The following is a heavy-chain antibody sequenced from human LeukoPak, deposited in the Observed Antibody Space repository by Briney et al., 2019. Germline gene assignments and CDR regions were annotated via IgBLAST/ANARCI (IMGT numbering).Heavy chain of an antibody. V-gene: IGHV3-49*03. CDR1: GFTFGDYA. Sequence: GGSLRLSCTASGFTFGDYAMSWFRQAPGKGLEWVGFIRSKAYGGTTEYAASVKGRFTISRDDSKSIAYLQMNSLRAEDTAVYYCARSAPDYGDYADFDYWGQGTLVTVSS. D-gene: IGHD4-17*01. J-gene: IGHJ4*02. CDR3: ARSAPDYGDYADFDY. CDR2: IRSKAYGGTT.